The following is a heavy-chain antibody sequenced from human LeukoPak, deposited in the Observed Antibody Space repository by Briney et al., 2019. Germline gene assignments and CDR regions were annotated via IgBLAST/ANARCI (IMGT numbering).Heavy chain of an antibody. CDR1: GGSIGSTTYY. CDR2: INHNGIT. J-gene: IGHJ5*02. Sequence: SETLSLTCTVSGGSIGSTTYYWDWLRQAPGKGLEWIGNINHNGITYYTASLKSRLTMSVDTSKNQFSLKLTSLTAADTAVYYCARHHASLNWFDTWGQGIPVTVSS. CDR3: ARHHASLNWFDT. V-gene: IGHV4-39*01.